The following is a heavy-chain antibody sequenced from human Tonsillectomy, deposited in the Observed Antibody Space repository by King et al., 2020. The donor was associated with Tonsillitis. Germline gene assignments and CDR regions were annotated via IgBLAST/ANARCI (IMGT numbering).Heavy chain of an antibody. CDR3: GRDCSSTSCYSDY. CDR2: ISDYDGNT. CDR1: GYTFTSYG. V-gene: IGHV1-18*04. D-gene: IGHD2-2*01. Sequence: VQLVESGAEVKKPGASVKVSCKASGYTFTSYGITWVRQAPGQGLAWMGRISDYDGNTDYAQKLQDRLTLATDTSTSTAYMELRSLRSDDTAVYFCGRDCSSTSCYSDYWGQGTLVTVSS. J-gene: IGHJ4*02.